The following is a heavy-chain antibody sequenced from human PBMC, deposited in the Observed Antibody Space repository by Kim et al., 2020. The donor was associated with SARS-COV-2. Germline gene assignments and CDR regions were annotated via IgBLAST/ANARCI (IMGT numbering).Heavy chain of an antibody. CDR1: GASMSGY. J-gene: IGHJ3*01. CDR2: VYHTGSA. CDR3: AGLDYGDYDEAFGR. V-gene: IGHV4-59*08. D-gene: IGHD4-17*01. Sequence: SETLSLTCAVSGASMSGYWSWIRQPPGKSPEWIAYVYHTGSASYNPSLKSRATMSIDTSTKHISLKLTSLTAADTAIYYCAGLDYGDYDEAFGRWGPGT.